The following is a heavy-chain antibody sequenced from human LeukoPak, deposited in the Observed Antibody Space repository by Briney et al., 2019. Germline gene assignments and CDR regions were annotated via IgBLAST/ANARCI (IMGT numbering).Heavy chain of an antibody. CDR2: ISAYNGNT. CDR3: ARDDYGDYQRY. D-gene: IGHD4-17*01. Sequence: GASAKVSCKASGYTFSNYGIRWVRQAPGQGLEWMGGISAYNGNTNYAQKFQGRVTMTTDTSTSTAYMELRSLRFDDAAVYYCARDDYGDYQRYWGQGTLVTVSS. J-gene: IGHJ4*02. V-gene: IGHV1-18*01. CDR1: GYTFSNYG.